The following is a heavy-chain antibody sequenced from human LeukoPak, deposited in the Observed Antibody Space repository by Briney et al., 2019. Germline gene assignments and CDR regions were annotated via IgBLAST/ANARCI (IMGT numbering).Heavy chain of an antibody. V-gene: IGHV3-9*01. D-gene: IGHD6-19*01. J-gene: IGHJ4*02. CDR3: AKGGGWFYYFDY. Sequence: SLRLSCAASGFTFDDYAMHWVRQAPGKGLEWVSGISGDSGSMGYADSVKGRFTISRGNAENSVYLQMNSLRAEDTALYYCAKGGGWFYYFDYWGQGTLVTVSS. CDR2: ISGDSGSM. CDR1: GFTFDDYA.